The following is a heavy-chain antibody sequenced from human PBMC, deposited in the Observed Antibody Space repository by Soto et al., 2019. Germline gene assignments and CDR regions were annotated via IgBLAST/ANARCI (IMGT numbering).Heavy chain of an antibody. V-gene: IGHV4-31*03. Sequence: QVQLQESGPGLVKPSQTLSLTCTVSGGSISSGGYYWSWIRQHPGKGLEWIGYIYYSGSTYYNPSLKSRVTISVDTSKNQFSLKLSSVTAADTAVYYCARELQTLGYCSGGSCYAYFDYWGQGTLVTVSS. CDR3: ARELQTLGYCSGGSCYAYFDY. J-gene: IGHJ4*02. CDR1: GGSISSGGYY. D-gene: IGHD2-15*01. CDR2: IYYSGST.